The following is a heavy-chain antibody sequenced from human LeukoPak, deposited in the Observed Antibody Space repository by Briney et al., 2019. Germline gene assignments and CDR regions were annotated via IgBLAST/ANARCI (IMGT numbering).Heavy chain of an antibody. V-gene: IGHV4-31*03. Sequence: SETLSLTCTVSGGSISSGGYYWSWIRQHPGKGLEWIGYIYYSGSTYYNPSLKSRVTISVDTSKNQFSLKLSSVTAADTAVYYCAREIAVAGDYAFDIWGQGTMVTVSS. J-gene: IGHJ3*02. D-gene: IGHD6-19*01. CDR3: AREIAVAGDYAFDI. CDR1: GGSISSGGYY. CDR2: IYYSGST.